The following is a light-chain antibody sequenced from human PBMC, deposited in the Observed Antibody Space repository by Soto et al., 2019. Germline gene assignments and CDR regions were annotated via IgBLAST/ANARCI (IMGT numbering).Light chain of an antibody. Sequence: QSALIQPASVSGSPGQSITISCTGTSSDVGSYNLVSWYQQHPGKAPKLMIYEGSKRPSGVSNRFSGSKSGNTASLTISGLQAEDEADYYCCSYAGSSTFEVFGGGTQLTVL. V-gene: IGLV2-23*03. CDR3: CSYAGSSTFEV. CDR1: SSDVGSYNL. CDR2: EGS. J-gene: IGLJ2*01.